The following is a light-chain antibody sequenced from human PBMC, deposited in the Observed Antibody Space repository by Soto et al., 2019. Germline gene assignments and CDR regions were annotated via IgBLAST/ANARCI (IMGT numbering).Light chain of an antibody. CDR3: NSYTSKSTGV. CDR1: SSDVGGYNY. J-gene: IGLJ1*01. V-gene: IGLV2-14*01. Sequence: QSALTQPASVSGSPGQSITISCTGTSSDVGGYNYVSWYQQHPGKAPKLIIYEVSNRPSGVSNRFSGSKSGNTASLTISGLKAEDGADYYCNSYTSKSTGVFGTGTKLTVL. CDR2: EVS.